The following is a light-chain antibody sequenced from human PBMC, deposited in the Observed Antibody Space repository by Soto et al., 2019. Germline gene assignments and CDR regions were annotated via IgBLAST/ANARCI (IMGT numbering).Light chain of an antibody. CDR2: GAS. J-gene: IGKJ1*01. Sequence: EIVLTQSPGTLSLSPGETATLSCRASQSVRSSYLAWYQQKPGQAPRLLIYGASTRATGIPDRFSGSGSGTDFTLTISRLEPEEFAVDYCQQYGSSPWTFGQGTKVEIK. CDR3: QQYGSSPWT. V-gene: IGKV3-20*01. CDR1: QSVRSSY.